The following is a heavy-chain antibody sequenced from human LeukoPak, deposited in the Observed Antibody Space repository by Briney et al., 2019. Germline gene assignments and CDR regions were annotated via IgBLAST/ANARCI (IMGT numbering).Heavy chain of an antibody. D-gene: IGHD6-13*01. CDR2: IHSGGIS. CDR3: VRDRGIASTGGYGMDV. Sequence: GGSLRLSCAASGFTVSNIYMSWVRQAPGTGLEWVSIIHSGGISHYADSVKGRFTISRDNSKNTLYLQMNSLRAEDTAVYYCVRDRGIASTGGYGMDVWGQGTTVTVSS. CDR1: GFTVSNIY. V-gene: IGHV3-53*01. J-gene: IGHJ6*02.